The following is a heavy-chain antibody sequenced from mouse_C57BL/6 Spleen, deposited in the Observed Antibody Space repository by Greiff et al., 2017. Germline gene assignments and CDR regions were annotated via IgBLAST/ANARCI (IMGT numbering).Heavy chain of an antibody. D-gene: IGHD2-1*01. CDR2: ISDGGSYT. CDR3: ASGDGNLDY. Sequence: EVQGVESGGGLVKPGGSLKLSCAASGFTFSSYAMSWVRQTPEKRLEWVATISDGGSYTSYPDNVKGRFTISRDNAKNNLYLQMSHLKSEDTAMYYCASGDGNLDYWGQGTTLTVSS. V-gene: IGHV5-4*01. CDR1: GFTFSSYA. J-gene: IGHJ2*01.